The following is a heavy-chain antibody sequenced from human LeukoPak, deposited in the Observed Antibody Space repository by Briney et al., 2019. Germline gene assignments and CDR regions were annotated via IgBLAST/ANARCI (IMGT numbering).Heavy chain of an antibody. V-gene: IGHV3-21*01. Sequence: PGGSLRLSCAASGFTFSNYNMNWVRRAPGKGLEWVSSISGKSNNIYYADSVKGRFTISRDNTKNSLYLQMSSLRAEDTAMYYCVRIPNSANFPNWFDPWGQGTLVTVSS. J-gene: IGHJ5*02. CDR1: GFTFSNYN. D-gene: IGHD4/OR15-4a*01. CDR3: VRIPNSANFPNWFDP. CDR2: ISGKSNNI.